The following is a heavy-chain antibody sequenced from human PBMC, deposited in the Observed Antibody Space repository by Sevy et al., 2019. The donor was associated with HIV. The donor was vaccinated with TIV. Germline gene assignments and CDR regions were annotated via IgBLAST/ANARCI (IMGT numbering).Heavy chain of an antibody. CDR1: GYSFTSHW. Sequence: GESLKISCKGSGYSFTSHWIGLVRHMPGKGLEWMGIIYPDYSDTRYSPSFQGQVTFSADKSISTANLEWSILKASDTAMYYCATSRSRYFDSSGYYIYWGQGTLVTVSS. CDR2: IYPDYSDT. V-gene: IGHV5-51*01. J-gene: IGHJ4*02. D-gene: IGHD3-22*01. CDR3: ATSRSRYFDSSGYYIY.